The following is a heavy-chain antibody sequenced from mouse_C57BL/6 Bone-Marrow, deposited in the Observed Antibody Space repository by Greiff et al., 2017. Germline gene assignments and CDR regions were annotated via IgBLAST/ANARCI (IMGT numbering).Heavy chain of an antibody. CDR1: GYPFTSYG. CDR2: IYPRSGNT. Sequence: QVQLQQSGAELARPGASVKLSCKASGYPFTSYGISWVKQRTGQGLEWIGEIYPRSGNTYYNEKFKGKATLTADKSSSTAYMELRSLTSEDSAVYFCARRRLTYYSNHYYAMDYWGQGTSVTVSS. D-gene: IGHD2-5*01. V-gene: IGHV1-81*01. CDR3: ARRRLTYYSNHYYAMDY. J-gene: IGHJ4*01.